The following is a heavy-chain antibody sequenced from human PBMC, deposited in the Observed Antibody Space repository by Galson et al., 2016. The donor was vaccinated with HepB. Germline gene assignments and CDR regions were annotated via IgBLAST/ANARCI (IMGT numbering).Heavy chain of an antibody. Sequence: SVKVSCKASGYTFTSYGLSWVRQAPGQGLEWMGWINTDNGNTVYAQKVQDRVTMTTDTSTNTVYMELRSLRSDDTAIYYCARTKFCSAGGCYNNFGMEIWGQGTTVTVSS. CDR2: INTDNGNT. CDR1: GYTFTSYG. D-gene: IGHD2-15*01. CDR3: ARTKFCSAGGCYNNFGMEI. V-gene: IGHV1-18*04. J-gene: IGHJ6*02.